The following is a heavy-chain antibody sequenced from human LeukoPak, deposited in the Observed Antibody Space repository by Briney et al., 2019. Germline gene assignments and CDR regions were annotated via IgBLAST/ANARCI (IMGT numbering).Heavy chain of an antibody. CDR1: GFTVSSNY. J-gene: IGHJ6*03. CDR2: IYSGGST. D-gene: IGHD6-25*01. V-gene: IGHV3-66*01. Sequence: GGSLRLSCAASGFTVSSNYMSWVRQAPGKGLEWVSVIYSGGSTYYADSVKGRFTISRENAKNSLYLQMNSLRAGDTAVYYCARDRGRYCMDVWGKGTTVTISS. CDR3: ARDRGRYCMDV.